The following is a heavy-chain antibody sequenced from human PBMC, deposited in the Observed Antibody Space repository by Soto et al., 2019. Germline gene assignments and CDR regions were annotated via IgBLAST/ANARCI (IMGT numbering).Heavy chain of an antibody. CDR2: VTADGGT. Sequence: EVQVLESGGGLVQPGGSLRFSCEGSGFTVSSHAMTWFRQAPGKGPEWVSTVTADGGTYYADSVKGRFAMSRDTSENTVSLQMNRLGAEDTAAYYCAPHVSCSGGSCQYDAFAIRGQGTMVTVSS. CDR1: GFTVSSHA. J-gene: IGHJ3*02. CDR3: APHVSCSGGSCQYDAFAI. D-gene: IGHD2-15*01. V-gene: IGHV3-23*01.